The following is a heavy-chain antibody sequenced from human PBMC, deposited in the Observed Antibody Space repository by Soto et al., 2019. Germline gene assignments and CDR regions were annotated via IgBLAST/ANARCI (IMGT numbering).Heavy chain of an antibody. D-gene: IGHD2-2*03. CDR3: ASLTNGYCSSTSCYGFDY. CDR1: GGSISSSSYY. V-gene: IGHV4-39*01. J-gene: IGHJ4*02. CDR2: IYYSGST. Sequence: SETLSLTCTVSGGSISSSSYYWGWIRQPPGKGLEWIGSIYYSGSTYYNPSLKSRVTISVDTSKNQFSLKLSSVTAADTAVYYCASLTNGYCSSTSCYGFDYWGQGTLVTVSS.